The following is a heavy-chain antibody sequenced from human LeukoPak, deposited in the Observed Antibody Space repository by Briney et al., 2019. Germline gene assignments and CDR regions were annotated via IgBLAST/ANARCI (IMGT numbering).Heavy chain of an antibody. CDR1: GYTFTSYG. J-gene: IGHJ6*03. V-gene: IGHV1-18*01. Sequence: GASVKVSCKASGYTFTSYGISWVRQAPGQGLEWMGWISAYNGNTNYAQKLQGRVTMTTDTSTSTAYMELRSLRSDDTAVYYCAREVAAAGLYYYYYMDVWGKGTTVTVSS. CDR2: ISAYNGNT. D-gene: IGHD6-13*01. CDR3: AREVAAAGLYYYYYMDV.